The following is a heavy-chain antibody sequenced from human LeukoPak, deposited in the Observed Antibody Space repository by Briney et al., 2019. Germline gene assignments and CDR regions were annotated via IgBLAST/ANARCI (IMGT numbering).Heavy chain of an antibody. CDR2: INQDESGK. V-gene: IGHV3-7*03. Sequence: GGSLRLSCAASGFTFSNYWMSWVRQAPGKGLEWVAKINQDESGKYYVGSVKGRFTISRDNAKKSLYLQMNSLRDTDTAVYYCASSPMVRGVLIFDYWGQGTLVTVSS. CDR1: GFTFSNYW. D-gene: IGHD3-10*01. CDR3: ASSPMVRGVLIFDY. J-gene: IGHJ4*02.